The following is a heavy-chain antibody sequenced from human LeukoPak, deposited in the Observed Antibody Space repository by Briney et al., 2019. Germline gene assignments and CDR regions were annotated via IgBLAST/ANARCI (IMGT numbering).Heavy chain of an antibody. CDR1: GYTFTSYY. CDR2: IIPIFGTA. J-gene: IGHJ5*02. CDR3: ARDPDSSGWNNWFDP. Sequence: AASVKVSCKASGYTFTSYYMHWVRQAPGQGLEWMGGIIPIFGTANYAQKFQGRVTITTDESTSTAYMELSSLRSEDTAVYYCARDPDSSGWNNWFDPWGQGTLVTVSS. V-gene: IGHV1-69*05. D-gene: IGHD3-22*01.